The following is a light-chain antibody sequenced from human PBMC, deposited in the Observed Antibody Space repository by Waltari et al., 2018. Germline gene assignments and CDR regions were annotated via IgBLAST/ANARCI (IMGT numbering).Light chain of an antibody. CDR2: WAS. J-gene: IGKJ4*01. V-gene: IGKV4-1*01. Sequence: VMTRSPDSRATAPGSTATINCKSSQSVLDSSTNKNYLAWYQQTPGQPPKLLIHWASTRESGVSDRFSGSGSGTDFTLTISSLQAEDVAVYYCQQYYARPFTFGGGTKVEI. CDR3: QQYYARPFT. CDR1: QSVLDSSTNKNY.